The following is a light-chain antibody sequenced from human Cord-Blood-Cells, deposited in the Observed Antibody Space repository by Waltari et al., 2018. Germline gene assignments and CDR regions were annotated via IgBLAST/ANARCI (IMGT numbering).Light chain of an antibody. CDR1: QDISNY. J-gene: IGKJ4*01. V-gene: IGKV1-33*01. Sequence: DIQMTQSPSSLSASVGDRVTITCQASQDISNYLNWYQQKPGRAPKLVIYDASNLQRGVPSRFSGSGSRTDVTFTISNLQPEDVVTYYCQQYDNLPLTFGGGTKVEIK. CDR3: QQYDNLPLT. CDR2: DAS.